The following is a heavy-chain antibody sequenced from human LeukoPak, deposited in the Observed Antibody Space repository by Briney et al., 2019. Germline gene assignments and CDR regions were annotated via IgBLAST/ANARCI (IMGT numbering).Heavy chain of an antibody. J-gene: IGHJ4*02. CDR3: ATVGATPDY. D-gene: IGHD1-26*01. Sequence: ASVKVSCKASGYTFTSYGISWVRQAPGKGLEWMGGFDPEDGETIYAQKFQGRVTMTEDTSTDTAYIELSSLRSEDTAVYYCATVGATPDYWGQGTLVTVSS. CDR1: GYTFTSYG. V-gene: IGHV1-24*01. CDR2: FDPEDGET.